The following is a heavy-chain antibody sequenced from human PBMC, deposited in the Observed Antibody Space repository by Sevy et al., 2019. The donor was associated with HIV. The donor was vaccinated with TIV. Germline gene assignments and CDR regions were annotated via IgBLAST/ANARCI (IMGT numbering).Heavy chain of an antibody. CDR2: ISAYNGNT. CDR1: GYTFTSYG. D-gene: IGHD3-16*02. V-gene: IGHV1-18*01. J-gene: IGHJ5*02. CDR3: TRVPYDYVWGNDRYTGRWFDP. Sequence: ATVEVSCKASGYTFTSYGISWVRQAPGQGLEWMGWISAYNGNTNYTQKLQGRVTMTTDTSTSTAYMELRSLRSDDTAVYYCTRVPYDYVWGNDRYTGRWFDPWGQGTQVTVSS.